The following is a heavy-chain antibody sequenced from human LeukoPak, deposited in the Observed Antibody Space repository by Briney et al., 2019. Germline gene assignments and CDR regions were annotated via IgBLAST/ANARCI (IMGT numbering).Heavy chain of an antibody. CDR2: ISSSGSTK. Sequence: GGSLRLSCAASGFAFSSYEMNWVRQAPGKGLEWVSYISSSGSTKYYADSVKGRITISRDNAKKSMYLQMNSLRAEDTAVYYCARAFGSGSYSFWGQGTLVSVSS. J-gene: IGHJ4*02. V-gene: IGHV3-48*03. D-gene: IGHD3-10*01. CDR1: GFAFSSYE. CDR3: ARAFGSGSYSF.